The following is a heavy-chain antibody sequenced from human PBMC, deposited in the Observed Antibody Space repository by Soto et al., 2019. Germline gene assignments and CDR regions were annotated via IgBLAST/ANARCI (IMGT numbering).Heavy chain of an antibody. Sequence: QVQLQQWGAGLLKPSETLSLTCAVYGGSFSGYYWSWIRQPPGKGLEWIGEINHSGSTNYNPSLKSRVNISVDTSKNQFSLKLSSVTAAATAVYYCARGTTSHFRYCSGGSCYPKWFDPWGQGTLVTVSS. CDR1: GGSFSGYY. CDR3: ARGTTSHFRYCSGGSCYPKWFDP. V-gene: IGHV4-34*01. CDR2: INHSGST. J-gene: IGHJ5*02. D-gene: IGHD2-15*01.